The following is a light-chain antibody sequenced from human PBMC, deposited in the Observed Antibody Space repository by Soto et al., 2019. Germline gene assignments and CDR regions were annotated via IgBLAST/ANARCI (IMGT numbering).Light chain of an antibody. CDR1: QSISSN. CDR2: NTS. V-gene: IGKV1-39*01. Sequence: DIQMTQSPSSLSASLGDRVTITCRASQSISSNLNWYQQKPGKAPNLLIYNTSTLQGGVPSKFSGRESGTDLTLTISGLQPDDFATYYCQQSYTIPFPFGPGTKVDIK. J-gene: IGKJ3*01. CDR3: QQSYTIPFP.